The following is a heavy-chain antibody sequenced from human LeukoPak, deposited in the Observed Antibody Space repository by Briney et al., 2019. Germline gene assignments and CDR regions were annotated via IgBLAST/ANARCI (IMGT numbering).Heavy chain of an antibody. Sequence: GGSLRLSCAASGFTFSRYEMNWVRQAPGKGLEWVSIISGSGGGAYYADSVKGRFTISRDNSKNTVYLQMKSLRAEDTAVYSCAKGPDSGYYFFDYWGQGTLVTVSS. D-gene: IGHD3-22*01. CDR2: ISGSGGGA. V-gene: IGHV3-23*01. J-gene: IGHJ4*02. CDR1: GFTFSRYE. CDR3: AKGPDSGYYFFDY.